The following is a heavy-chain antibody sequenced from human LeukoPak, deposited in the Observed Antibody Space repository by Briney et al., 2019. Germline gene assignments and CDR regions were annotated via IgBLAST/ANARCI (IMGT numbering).Heavy chain of an antibody. J-gene: IGHJ3*02. Sequence: ASVKVSCKASGYTFMNYGISWVRQAPGQGPEWMGWISAYNGNTNYAQKFQGRVTMTTDTSTSTAYMELRSLRSDDTAVYYCARVTMIVVVTPDAFDIWGQGTMVTVSS. V-gene: IGHV1-18*01. CDR3: ARVTMIVVVTPDAFDI. D-gene: IGHD3-22*01. CDR2: ISAYNGNT. CDR1: GYTFMNYG.